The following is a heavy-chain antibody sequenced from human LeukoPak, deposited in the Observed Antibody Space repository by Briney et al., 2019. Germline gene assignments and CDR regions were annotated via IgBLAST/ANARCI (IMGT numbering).Heavy chain of an antibody. CDR3: ARAWYSSGWYLFDY. CDR2: INPNSGGT. J-gene: IGHJ4*02. Sequence: ASVKVSCKASGYTFTGYYMHWVRQAPGQGLEWMGWINPNSGGTNYAQKFQGRVTMTRDTSISTAYMELSRLRSDDTAVYYCARAWYSSGWYLFDYWGQGALVTVSS. D-gene: IGHD6-19*01. V-gene: IGHV1-2*02. CDR1: GYTFTGYY.